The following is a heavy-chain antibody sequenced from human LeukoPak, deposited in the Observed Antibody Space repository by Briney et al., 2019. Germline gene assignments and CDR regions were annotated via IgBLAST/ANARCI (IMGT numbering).Heavy chain of an antibody. CDR2: FDPEDGET. Sequence: ASVKVSCKVSGYTLTELSMHWVRQAPGKGLEWMGGFDPEDGETIYAQKFQGRVTMTEDTSTDTAYMELSSLRSEDTAVYYSATDLEMTTVTTKGLYPWGQGTLVTVSS. J-gene: IGHJ5*02. V-gene: IGHV1-24*01. CDR1: GYTLTELS. D-gene: IGHD4-17*01. CDR3: ATDLEMTTVTTKGLYP.